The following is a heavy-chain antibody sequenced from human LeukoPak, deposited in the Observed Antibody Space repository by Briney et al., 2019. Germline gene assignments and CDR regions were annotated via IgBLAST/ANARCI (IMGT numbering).Heavy chain of an antibody. CDR1: GFMFDDYA. J-gene: IGHJ4*02. CDR2: ISGDGVSS. V-gene: IGHV3-43*02. D-gene: IGHD5-24*01. CDR3: AREQFSHTSNYFDN. Sequence: PGGSLRLSCAASGFMFDDYAMNWVRQVPGRGLEWVSLISGDGVSSFYADSVRGRFTISRDNNNNSLSLQMHSLTAEDTAFYYCAREQFSHTSNYFDNWGQGILVTVSS.